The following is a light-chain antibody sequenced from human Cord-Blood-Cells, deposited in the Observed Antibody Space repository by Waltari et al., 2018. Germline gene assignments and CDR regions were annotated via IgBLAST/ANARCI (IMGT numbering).Light chain of an antibody. CDR1: QRVSSH. V-gene: IGKV3-11*01. Sequence: EIVLTQSPATLSLSPGERATLSCRASQRVSSHFAWYQQKPGQAPRLLIYDASNRATGIPARFSGSGSGTDFTLTISSLEPEDFAVYYCQQRSNWLTFGGGTKVEIK. CDR3: QQRSNWLT. CDR2: DAS. J-gene: IGKJ4*01.